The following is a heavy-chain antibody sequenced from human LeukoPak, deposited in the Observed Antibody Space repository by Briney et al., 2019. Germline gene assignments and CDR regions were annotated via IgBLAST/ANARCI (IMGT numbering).Heavy chain of an antibody. V-gene: IGHV3-9*01. CDR1: GFTFDDYA. CDR2: ISWNSGSI. J-gene: IGHJ4*02. Sequence: GRSLRLSCAASGFTFDDYAMHWVRQAPGKGLEWVSGISWNSGSIGYADSVKGRFTISRDNAKNSLYLQMNSLRAEDTALYYCAKDRRVKWESREACYFDYWGQGTLVTVSS. D-gene: IGHD1-26*01. CDR3: AKDRRVKWESREACYFDY.